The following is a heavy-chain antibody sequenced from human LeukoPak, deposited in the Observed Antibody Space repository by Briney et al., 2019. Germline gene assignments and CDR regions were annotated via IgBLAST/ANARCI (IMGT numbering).Heavy chain of an antibody. V-gene: IGHV3-11*01. J-gene: IGHJ4*02. D-gene: IGHD4/OR15-4a*01. Sequence: GGSLRLSCAASGFTFSDYYMSWIRQAPGKGLEWVSYISSGSTIYYADSVKGRFTISRDNAKNSLYLQMNSLRAEDTAVYYCARVSGVLTDYFDYWGQGTLVTVSS. CDR2: ISSGSTI. CDR3: ARVSGVLTDYFDY. CDR1: GFTFSDYY.